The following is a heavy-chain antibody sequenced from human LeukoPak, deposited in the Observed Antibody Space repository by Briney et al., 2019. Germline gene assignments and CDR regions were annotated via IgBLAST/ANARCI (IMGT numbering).Heavy chain of an antibody. CDR3: TTDLRLWYSSRETNGFDY. D-gene: IGHD6-13*01. J-gene: IGHJ4*02. CDR1: GFTFTNAW. Sequence: PGGSLRLSCAASGFTFTNAWMSWVRQAPGKGLDWVGRIESKTDGGTTDYAAPVKGRFTISRDDSKNTLYLQMNSLKTEDTAVYYCTTDLRLWYSSRETNGFDYWGQGTLVTVSS. V-gene: IGHV3-15*04. CDR2: IESKTDGGTT.